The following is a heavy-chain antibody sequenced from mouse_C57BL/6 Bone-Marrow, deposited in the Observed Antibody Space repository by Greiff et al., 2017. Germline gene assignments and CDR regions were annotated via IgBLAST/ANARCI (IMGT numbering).Heavy chain of an antibody. J-gene: IGHJ3*01. D-gene: IGHD2-5*01. CDR1: GYTFTRYW. CDR3: AIGAYYSNYEGFAY. Sequence: QVQLQQPGAELVKPGASVKVSCKASGYTFTRYWMHWVKQRPGQGLEWIGRIHPSDSATNYNQKFKGKATLPVDKSSSTAYMQLSSLTAEDSAVYYSAIGAYYSNYEGFAYWGQGTLVTVSA. V-gene: IGHV1-74*01. CDR2: IHPSDSAT.